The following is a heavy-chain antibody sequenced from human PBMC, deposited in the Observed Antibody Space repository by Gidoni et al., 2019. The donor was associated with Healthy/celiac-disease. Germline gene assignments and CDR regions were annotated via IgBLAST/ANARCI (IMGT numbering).Heavy chain of an antibody. Sequence: QVQLVESGGGLVKPGGSLRLSCAASGFPFSDYYMSWIRQAPGKGLEWVSYISSSGSTIYYADSVKGRFTISRDNAKNSLYLQMNSLRAEDTAVYYCARDGRSYHGWYVLDYYYYGMDVWGQGTTVTVSS. CDR2: ISSSGSTI. V-gene: IGHV3-11*01. J-gene: IGHJ6*02. D-gene: IGHD6-19*01. CDR1: GFPFSDYY. CDR3: ARDGRSYHGWYVLDYYYYGMDV.